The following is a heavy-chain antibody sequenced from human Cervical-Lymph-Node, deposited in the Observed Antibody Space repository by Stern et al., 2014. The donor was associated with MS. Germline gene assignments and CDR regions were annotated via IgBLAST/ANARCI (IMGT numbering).Heavy chain of an antibody. CDR3: ARARVGDYARSPHLDS. V-gene: IGHV3-21*01. CDR2: ISNNSTHT. Sequence: VQLVESGGGLVKPGESLRLSCAASGFTFSHYSINWVRQAPGKGLAWISSISNNSTHTYYAASVEVRFTISRDSAKDSVSLHMVSLRAEDTAVYYCARARVGDYARSPHLDSWGQGTLVTVSS. J-gene: IGHJ4*02. CDR1: GFTFSHYS. D-gene: IGHD4-17*01.